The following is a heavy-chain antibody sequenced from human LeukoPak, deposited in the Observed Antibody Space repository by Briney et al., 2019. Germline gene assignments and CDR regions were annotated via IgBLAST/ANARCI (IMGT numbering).Heavy chain of an antibody. CDR3: ARVFRGPGSNIGD. Sequence: PPGTPSISVAVGEGSYLGYCWSWIHKPPGKGLEWIGEINHSGSTNYNPSLKSRVTISVDTSKNQFSLKLSSVTAADTAVYYCARVFRGPGSNIGDWGQGTLVTVSS. J-gene: IGHJ4*02. CDR2: INHSGST. CDR1: EGSYLGYC. V-gene: IGHV4-34*01. D-gene: IGHD3-10*01.